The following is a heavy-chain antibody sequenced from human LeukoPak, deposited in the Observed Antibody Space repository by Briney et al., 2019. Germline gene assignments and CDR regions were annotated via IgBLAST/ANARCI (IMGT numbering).Heavy chain of an antibody. CDR1: GFTFSSYS. CDR2: ITSSSSYT. J-gene: IGHJ3*02. D-gene: IGHD4-17*01. V-gene: IGHV3-21*01. Sequence: PGGSLRLSCAASGFTFSSYSMNWVRQAPGQGLEWVSSITSSSSYTYYAQSLKGRVTISRDNAKKSMYLQMNSLRAEDTAVYYCARVFLLVTTYVFDSWGQGTMVTVSS. CDR3: ARVFLLVTTYVFDS.